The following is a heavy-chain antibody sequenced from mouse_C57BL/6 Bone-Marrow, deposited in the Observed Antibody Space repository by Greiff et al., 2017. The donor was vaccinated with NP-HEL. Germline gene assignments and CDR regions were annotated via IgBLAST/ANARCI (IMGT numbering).Heavy chain of an antibody. V-gene: IGHV1-39*01. D-gene: IGHD2-3*01. CDR3: AREGLLVYFDV. CDR2: INPNYGTT. CDR1: GYSFTDYN. J-gene: IGHJ1*03. Sequence: EVKLMESGPELVKPGASVKISCKASGYSFTDYNMNGVKQSNGKSLEWIGVINPNYGTTSYNQKFKGKATLTVDQSSSTAYMQLNSLTSEDSAVYYCAREGLLVYFDVWGTGTTVTVSS.